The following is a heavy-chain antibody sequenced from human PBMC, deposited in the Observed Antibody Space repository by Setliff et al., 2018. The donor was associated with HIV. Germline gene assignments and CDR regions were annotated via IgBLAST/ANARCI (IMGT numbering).Heavy chain of an antibody. CDR2: ITYSGST. Sequence: SETLSLTCSVSGGSISRVGYYWSWIRQHPGKGLEWIGYITYSGSTYYNPSLMSRVSISPDTSKNQFSLKLTSVTAADTAVYYCARVGSVIQVTLFGMDVWGQGTTVTVAS. V-gene: IGHV4-31*03. D-gene: IGHD5-18*01. J-gene: IGHJ6*02. CDR3: ARVGSVIQVTLFGMDV. CDR1: GGSISRVGYY.